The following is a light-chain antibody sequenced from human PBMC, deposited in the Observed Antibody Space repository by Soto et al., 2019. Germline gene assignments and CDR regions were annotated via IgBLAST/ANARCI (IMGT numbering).Light chain of an antibody. J-gene: IGLJ2*01. CDR2: EVN. CDR1: SNDVGAYNF. V-gene: IGLV2-8*01. CDR3: SSYGGSNNLL. Sequence: QSALTQPPSASGSPGQSVTISCTGTSNDVGAYNFISWYQQHPGKAPKLMIYEVNKRPSGVPDRFSGSKSGNTASLTVSGLQAEDEPDYYCSSYGGSNNLLFGGGTKVTVL.